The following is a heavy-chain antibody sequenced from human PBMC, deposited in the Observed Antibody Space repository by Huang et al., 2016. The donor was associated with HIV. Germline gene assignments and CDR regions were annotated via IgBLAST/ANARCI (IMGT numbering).Heavy chain of an antibody. J-gene: IGHJ4*02. V-gene: IGHV3-21*01. Sequence: EVQLVDSGGGLVKPGGSLRLSCAASGFSLDSFNMFWVRQTPAKVLQGGASISPSSSFIEYADSVKGRFSISRDNAKNSLYLQMNSLRGEDTAVYYCVKDRGQQLSPFDSWGQGTLVTVSS. D-gene: IGHD6-13*01. CDR1: GFSLDSFN. CDR3: VKDRGQQLSPFDS. CDR2: ISPSSSFI.